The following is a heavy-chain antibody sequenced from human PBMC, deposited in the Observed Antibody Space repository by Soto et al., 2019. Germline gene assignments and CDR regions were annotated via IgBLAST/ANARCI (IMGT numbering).Heavy chain of an antibody. Sequence: GGSLRLSCAASGFTFSDYNMNWVRQAPGKGLEWVSYISGSGTTIYYADSVRGRFTIFRDNAENSLYLQMNSLRDEDTAVYYCARPRSGSLDSWGQGTLVTVSS. CDR2: ISGSGTTI. CDR3: ARPRSGSLDS. D-gene: IGHD3-10*01. J-gene: IGHJ4*02. CDR1: GFTFSDYN. V-gene: IGHV3-48*02.